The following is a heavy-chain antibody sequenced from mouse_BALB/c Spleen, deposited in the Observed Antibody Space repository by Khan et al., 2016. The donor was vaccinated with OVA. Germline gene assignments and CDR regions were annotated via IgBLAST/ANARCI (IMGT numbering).Heavy chain of an antibody. CDR3: AREEALDYFDY. J-gene: IGHJ2*01. Sequence: VQLKESGAELVRPGTSVKLSCKTSGYIFTSYWIHWVKQRSGQGLEWIARIYPGTDNTYYSEKFKDKATLTADKSSSTAYLQLNRLKSEDSAVFFCAREEALDYFDYWGQGTTLTVSS. V-gene: IGHV1-76*01. CDR2: IYPGTDNT. CDR1: GYIFTSYW.